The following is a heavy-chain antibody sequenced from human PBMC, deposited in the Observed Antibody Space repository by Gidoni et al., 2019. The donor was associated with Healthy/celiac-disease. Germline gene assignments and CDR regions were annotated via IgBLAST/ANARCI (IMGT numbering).Heavy chain of an antibody. Sequence: QLQLQESGPGLVKPSETLSLTCTVSGGAISSSRYYWGWIRQPPGKGLEWFGSIYYSGRTYYNPSLKSRVTISVDTSKNQFSLKLSSLTAADTSVYYCARRLNTLLRYFDWPLNWFDPWGQGTLVTVSS. CDR3: ARRLNTLLRYFDWPLNWFDP. CDR1: GGAISSSRYY. CDR2: IYYSGRT. D-gene: IGHD3-9*01. J-gene: IGHJ5*02. V-gene: IGHV4-39*01.